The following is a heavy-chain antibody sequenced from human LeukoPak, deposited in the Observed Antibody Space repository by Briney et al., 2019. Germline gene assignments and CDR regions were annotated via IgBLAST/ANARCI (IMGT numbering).Heavy chain of an antibody. CDR3: ARGRGYYDSSGYYTATRGYYMDV. CDR1: GGSFSGYY. CDR2: INHSGST. D-gene: IGHD3-22*01. Sequence: PSETLPLTCAVYGGSFSGYYWSWIRQPPGKGLEWIGEINHSGSTNYNPSLKSRVTISVDTSKNQFSLKLSSVTAADTAVYYCARGRGYYDSSGYYTATRGYYMDVWGKGTTVTVSS. V-gene: IGHV4-34*01. J-gene: IGHJ6*03.